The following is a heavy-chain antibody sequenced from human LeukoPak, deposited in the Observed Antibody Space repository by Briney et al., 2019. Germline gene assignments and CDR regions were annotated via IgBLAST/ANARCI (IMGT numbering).Heavy chain of an antibody. CDR3: ARDVFYAFDI. Sequence: GGSLRLSCAASGFTFSSYWMHWVRQGPGKGLVWVSRINGDGSSTSYADSVKGRFTISRDNAKNTLYLQMNSLRDEDTALYYCARDVFYAFDIWGLGTVVTVSS. CDR1: GFTFSSYW. J-gene: IGHJ3*02. CDR2: INGDGSST. D-gene: IGHD5/OR15-5a*01. V-gene: IGHV3-74*01.